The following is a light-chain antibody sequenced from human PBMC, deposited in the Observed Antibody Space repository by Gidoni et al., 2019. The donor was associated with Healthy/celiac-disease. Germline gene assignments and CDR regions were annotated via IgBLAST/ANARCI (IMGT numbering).Light chain of an antibody. CDR1: NIGSKS. CDR2: DDS. Sequence: SYVLHPPPSVSVAPGKTARLTCGGNNIGSKSVHWYQQKPGQAPVLVVYDDSDRPSGIPERFSGSNSGNTATLTISRVEAGDEADYYCQVWDSSSDHWVFGGGTKLTVL. J-gene: IGLJ3*02. V-gene: IGLV3-21*03. CDR3: QVWDSSSDHWV.